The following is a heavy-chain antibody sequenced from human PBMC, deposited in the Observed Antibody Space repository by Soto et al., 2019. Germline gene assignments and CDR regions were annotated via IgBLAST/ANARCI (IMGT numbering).Heavy chain of an antibody. CDR1: GYTFTGYY. CDR3: ARDKGYSRSWSSAYYYYGMDV. D-gene: IGHD6-13*01. V-gene: IGHV1-2*02. Sequence: QVQLVQSGAEVKKPGASVKVSCKASGYTFTGYYMHWVRQAPGQGLEWMGWINPNRGGTNYAQKFQGRVTMTRDTSISPAYMELSRLRSDDTAVYYCARDKGYSRSWSSAYYYYGMDVWGQGTTVTVSS. CDR2: INPNRGGT. J-gene: IGHJ6*02.